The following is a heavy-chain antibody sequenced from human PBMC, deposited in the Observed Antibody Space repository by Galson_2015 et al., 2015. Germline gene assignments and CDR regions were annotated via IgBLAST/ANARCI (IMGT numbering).Heavy chain of an antibody. CDR2: IKSRADSGAT. J-gene: IGHJ4*02. CDR1: GFPFSNVW. Sequence: SLRLSCAASGFPFSNVWMSWVRQGPGKGLEWVGRIKSRADSGATDYAAPVKGRFTISRHNSKNTLYLQMNSLKTEDTAVYYCTTDPLMTSVTPLDYWGQGSLVTVSS. V-gene: IGHV3-15*01. CDR3: TTDPLMTSVTPLDY. D-gene: IGHD4-17*01.